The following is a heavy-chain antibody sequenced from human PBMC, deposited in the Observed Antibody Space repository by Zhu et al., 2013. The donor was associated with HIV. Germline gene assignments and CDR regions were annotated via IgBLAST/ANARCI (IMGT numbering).Heavy chain of an antibody. CDR3: ARVGFIAARLRNFLDY. Sequence: QVQLMQSGPEVKRPGSSVKVSCKASGGTFSSYAISWVRQAPGQGLEWMGGIIPIFGTANYAQKFQGRVTITADKSTSTAYMELSSLRSGDTAVYYCARVGFIAARLRNFLDYWGQGTLVTVSS. CDR2: IIPIFGTA. J-gene: IGHJ4*02. D-gene: IGHD6-6*01. V-gene: IGHV1-69*06. CDR1: GGTFSSYA.